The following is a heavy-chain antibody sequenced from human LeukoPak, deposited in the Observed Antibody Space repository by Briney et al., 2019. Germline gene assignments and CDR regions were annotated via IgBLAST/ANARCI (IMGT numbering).Heavy chain of an antibody. V-gene: IGHV4-34*01. J-gene: IGHJ5*02. CDR2: INHSGST. D-gene: IGHD6-6*01. CDR3: ARHSAYSSSSGLNL. Sequence: PSETLSLTCAVYGGSFSGYYWSWIRHSPGKGLGWIGEINHSGSTNYNPSLKSRVIISLDTSKNQFSLKLSSLTAADTAVFYCARHSAYSSSSGLNLWGQGTLVTVAS. CDR1: GGSFSGYY.